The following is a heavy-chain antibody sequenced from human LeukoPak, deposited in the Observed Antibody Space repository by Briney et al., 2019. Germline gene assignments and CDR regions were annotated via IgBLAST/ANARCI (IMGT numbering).Heavy chain of an antibody. Sequence: SETLSLTCTVSGGSISSYYWTWIRQPAGKGLEWIGRVSTSGNTNYTPSLKSRVTTSVDTSRNQFSLKLTSVTAADAAVYYCARGEGNYFDYWGQGALVTVSS. CDR3: ARGEGNYFDY. CDR1: GGSISSYY. V-gene: IGHV4-4*07. J-gene: IGHJ4*02. CDR2: VSTSGNT.